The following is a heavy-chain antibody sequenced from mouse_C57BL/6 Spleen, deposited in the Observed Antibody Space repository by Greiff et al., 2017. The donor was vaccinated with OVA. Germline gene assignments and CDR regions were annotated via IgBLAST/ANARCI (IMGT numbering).Heavy chain of an antibody. Sequence: QVQLQQSGPELVKPGASVKISCKASGYAFSSSWMNWVKQRPGKGLEWIGQIYPGDGDTNYHGKFKGKATLTADKSSSTAYMQLSSLTSEDSAVDFWASHYYGSEDYFDYWGQGTILTVSS. J-gene: IGHJ2*01. CDR2: IYPGDGDT. V-gene: IGHV1-82*01. D-gene: IGHD1-1*01. CDR1: GYAFSSSW. CDR3: ASHYYGSEDYFDY.